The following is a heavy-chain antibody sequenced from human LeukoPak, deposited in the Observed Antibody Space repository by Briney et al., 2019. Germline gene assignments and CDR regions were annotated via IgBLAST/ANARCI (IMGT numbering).Heavy chain of an antibody. CDR2: IKQDGSEK. Sequence: GRSLRLSCAASGFTFSSYAMHWVRQAPGKGLEWVANIKQDGSEKYYVDSVKGRFTISRDNAKNSLYLQMNSLRAEDTAVYYCARDMYDILTGYYSPFDYWGQGTLVTVSS. CDR3: ARDMYDILTGYYSPFDY. D-gene: IGHD3-9*01. V-gene: IGHV3-7*01. CDR1: GFTFSSYA. J-gene: IGHJ4*02.